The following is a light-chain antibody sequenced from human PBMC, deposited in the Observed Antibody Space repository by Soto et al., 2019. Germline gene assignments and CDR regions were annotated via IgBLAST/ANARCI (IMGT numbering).Light chain of an antibody. CDR3: QQYNSYSWT. Sequence: DIQMTQSPSTLSASVGDRVTITCRASQSILSWLAWYQQKPGKAPKLLIYDASSLESGVPSRFSGSGSGTEFTLNISSLQPDDFATYYCQQYNSYSWTFGQGTNVEIK. J-gene: IGKJ1*01. V-gene: IGKV1-5*01. CDR2: DAS. CDR1: QSILSW.